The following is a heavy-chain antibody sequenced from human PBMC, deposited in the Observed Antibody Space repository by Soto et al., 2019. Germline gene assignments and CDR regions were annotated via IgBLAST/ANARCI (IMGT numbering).Heavy chain of an antibody. CDR2: VYHTGDT. J-gene: IGHJ5*02. D-gene: IGHD2-21*02. CDR1: GGTVASSHW. Sequence: QVQLQESGPRLVKPSGSLSLTCGVSGGTVASSHWWSWVRHSPSRGLEWIGNVYHTGDTNFNPSLQSRVTFSVDKSNNQFSLRLTSLTAADTAVYFCAREIVTAGGNNYFDPWGPGTLVTVSS. V-gene: IGHV4-4*02. CDR3: AREIVTAGGNNYFDP.